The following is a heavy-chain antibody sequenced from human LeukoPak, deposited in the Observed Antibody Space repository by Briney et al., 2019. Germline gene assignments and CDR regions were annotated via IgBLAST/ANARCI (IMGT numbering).Heavy chain of an antibody. Sequence: GQSLRTSCKDSGYSFTSYWIGWVRKMPGKGLEWMGIIYPGDSDTRYSPSFQGQVTISADKSINTAYLQWSSLKASDTAIYYCARRGEAIDPFDYWGQGTLVTVSS. CDR3: ARRGEAIDPFDY. V-gene: IGHV5-51*01. D-gene: IGHD2-2*02. CDR1: GYSFTSYW. CDR2: IYPGDSDT. J-gene: IGHJ4*02.